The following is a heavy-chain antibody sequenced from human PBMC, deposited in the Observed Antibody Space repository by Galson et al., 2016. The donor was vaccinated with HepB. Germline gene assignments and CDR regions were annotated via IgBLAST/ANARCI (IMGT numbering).Heavy chain of an antibody. V-gene: IGHV3-7*01. CDR1: GFTFSGFW. CDR3: ARVYCSSTSCQPGAY. Sequence: SLRLSCAASGFTFSGFWMSWVRQAPGKGLEWVANIKQDGSEMYYVDSVKGRFTISRDNAKNSLYLQMYSLRAEDTAVYYCARVYCSSTSCQPGAYWGQGTLVTVSS. CDR2: IKQDGSEM. J-gene: IGHJ4*02. D-gene: IGHD2-2*01.